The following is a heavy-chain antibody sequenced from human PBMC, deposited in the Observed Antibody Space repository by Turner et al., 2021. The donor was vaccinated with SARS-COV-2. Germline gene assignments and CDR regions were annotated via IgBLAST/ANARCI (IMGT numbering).Heavy chain of an antibody. CDR3: ASPFDY. CDR1: GFTFSTYS. Sequence: EVPLVESGGGLVPPGGSLRLSCGAYGFTFSTYSMNWVRQAPGKGLEWVSYIDSSSSTIYYADSVKGRFTISRDNAKNSLYLQMNSLRADDTAVYYCASPFDYWGQGTLVTVSS. V-gene: IGHV3-48*01. J-gene: IGHJ4*02. CDR2: IDSSSSTI.